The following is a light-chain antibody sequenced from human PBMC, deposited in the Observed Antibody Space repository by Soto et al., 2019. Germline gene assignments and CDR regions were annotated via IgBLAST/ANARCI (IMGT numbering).Light chain of an antibody. CDR1: SSDVGGYSY. CDR3: ASYPTSSTYV. Sequence: QSVLTQPASVSGSPGQSIAISCTGTSSDVGGYSYVSWYQQQPGKAPKLVISDVSNRPSGVSDRFSGSKSGNTASLTISGLQTEDEAHYYCASYPTSSTYVFGTATKVTVL. CDR2: DVS. V-gene: IGLV2-14*01. J-gene: IGLJ1*01.